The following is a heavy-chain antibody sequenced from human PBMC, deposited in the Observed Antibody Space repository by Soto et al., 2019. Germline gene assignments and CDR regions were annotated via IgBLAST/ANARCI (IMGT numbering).Heavy chain of an antibody. CDR1: GGTFSTST. J-gene: IGHJ4*02. CDR2: TIPILDVA. Sequence: SVKVSCKASGGTFSTSTFTWVRQAPGQGLEWMGRTIPILDVADYAQDFQGRVTITADKSTSTAYMELTSLTSKDTAVYYCARDSPIGSTYSGYDAIDSWGQGTLVTVS. D-gene: IGHD5-12*01. V-gene: IGHV1-69*04. CDR3: ARDSPIGSTYSGYDAIDS.